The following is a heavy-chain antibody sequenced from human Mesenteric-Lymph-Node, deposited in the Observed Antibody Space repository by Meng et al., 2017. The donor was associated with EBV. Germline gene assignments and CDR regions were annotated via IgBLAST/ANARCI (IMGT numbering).Heavy chain of an antibody. CDR3: ARGEKGPIDY. CDR1: GGSFSGYY. CDR2: INHSGST. Sequence: QVQLQQWGAGLLMPSETLSLPCAVYGGSFSGYYWSWTRQPPGKGLEWIGEINHSGSTNYNPSLKSRVTISVDTSKNQFSLKLSSVTAADTAVYYCARGEKGPIDYWGQGTLVTVSS. V-gene: IGHV4-34*01. J-gene: IGHJ4*02.